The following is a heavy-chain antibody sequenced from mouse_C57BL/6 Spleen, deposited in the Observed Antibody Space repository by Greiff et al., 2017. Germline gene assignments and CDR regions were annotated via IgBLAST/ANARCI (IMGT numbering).Heavy chain of an antibody. J-gene: IGHJ4*01. CDR1: GYTFTSYW. V-gene: IGHV1-69*01. D-gene: IGHD2-4*01. CDR3: ARSFYYDYADSLMGY. Sequence: QVQLQQPGAELVMPGASVKLSCKASGYTFTSYWMHWVKQRPGQGLEWIGEIDPSDSYTNYNQKFKGKSTLTVDKSSSTAYMQLSSLTSEDSAVYYCARSFYYDYADSLMGYWGQGTSVTVSS. CDR2: IDPSDSYT.